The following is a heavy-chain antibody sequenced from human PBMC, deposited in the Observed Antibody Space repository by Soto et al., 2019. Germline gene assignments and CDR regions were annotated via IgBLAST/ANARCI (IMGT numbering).Heavy chain of an antibody. Sequence: SETLSLTCAVSGDSIRGSDYYWGWIRQPPGKGLEWIGSVFYAGTTYYNPSLQSRLSLSVDTSKNLFSLRLSSVTATDTAVYYCARHGGTTPFDYSGHGSPVTVSS. J-gene: IGHJ4*01. CDR2: VFYAGTT. CDR3: ARHGGTTPFDY. V-gene: IGHV4-39*01. CDR1: GDSIRGSDYY. D-gene: IGHD4-17*01.